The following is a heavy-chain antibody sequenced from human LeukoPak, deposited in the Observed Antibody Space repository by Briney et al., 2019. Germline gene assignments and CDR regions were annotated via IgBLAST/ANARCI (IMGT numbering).Heavy chain of an antibody. CDR2: INHSGST. CDR3: ARGFVLLRYFDWLLKDYYYGMDV. V-gene: IGHV4-34*01. D-gene: IGHD3-9*01. Sequence: SETLSLTCAVYGGSFSGYYWSWIRQPPGKGLEWIGEINHSGSTNYNPSLKSRVTISVDTSKNQFSLKLSSVTAADTAVYYCARGFVLLRYFDWLLKDYYYGMDVWGQGTTVTVSS. J-gene: IGHJ6*02. CDR1: GGSFSGYY.